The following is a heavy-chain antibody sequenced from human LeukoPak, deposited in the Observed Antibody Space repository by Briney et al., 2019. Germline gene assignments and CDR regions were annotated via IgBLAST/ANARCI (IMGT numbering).Heavy chain of an antibody. Sequence: ASVKVSCKASGYTFTAYYMHWVRQAPGQGLEWMGWINPKSGGTNYPQKFQGRVTMTRDTSISTAYMELSRLRFDDTAVYYCARAPITFLSSGSYRFDYWGQGTLVTVSS. V-gene: IGHV1-2*02. CDR2: INPKSGGT. CDR3: ARAPITFLSSGSYRFDY. CDR1: GYTFTAYY. D-gene: IGHD3-10*02. J-gene: IGHJ4*02.